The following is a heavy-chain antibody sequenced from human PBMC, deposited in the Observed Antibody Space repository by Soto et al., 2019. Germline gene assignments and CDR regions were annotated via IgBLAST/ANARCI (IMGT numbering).Heavy chain of an antibody. D-gene: IGHD3-10*01. CDR1: GGSIRSYY. V-gene: IGHV4-59*08. CDR2: IYYSGST. Sequence: SETLSLTCTVSGGSIRSYYWSWIRQPPGKGLEWIGYIYYSGSTNYNPSLKSRVTISVDTSKSQFSLKLSSVTAADTAVYYCARALYGAGTRFDSWAQGTLVTVSS. J-gene: IGHJ5*01. CDR3: ARALYGAGTRFDS.